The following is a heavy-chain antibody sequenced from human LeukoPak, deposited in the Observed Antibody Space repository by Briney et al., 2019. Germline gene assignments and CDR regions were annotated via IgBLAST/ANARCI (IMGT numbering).Heavy chain of an antibody. D-gene: IGHD3-22*01. V-gene: IGHV4-34*01. CDR1: GGSFSGYY. CDR2: INHSGST. J-gene: IGHJ4*02. CDR3: ARGWPPYYYDSSGYYYEGLYYLDY. Sequence: PSETLSLTCAVYGGSFSGYYWSWIRQPPGKGLEWIGEINHSGSTNYNPSLKSRVTISVDTSKNQFSLKLSSVTAADTAVYYCARGWPPYYYDSSGYYYEGLYYLDYWGQGTLVTVSS.